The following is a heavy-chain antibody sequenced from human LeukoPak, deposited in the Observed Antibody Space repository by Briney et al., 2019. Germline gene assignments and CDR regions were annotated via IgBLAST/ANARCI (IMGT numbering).Heavy chain of an antibody. J-gene: IGHJ4*02. V-gene: IGHV3-30*02. CDR1: GFTFSSYG. CDR3: AKDLIRRHYYGSGSPIDY. D-gene: IGHD3-10*01. CDR2: IRYDGSNK. Sequence: GGSLRLSCAASGFTFSSYGMHWVRQAPGKGLEWVAFIRYDGSNKYYADSVKGRFTISRDNSKSTLYLQMNSLRAEDTAVYYCAKDLIRRHYYGSGSPIDYWGQGTLVTVSS.